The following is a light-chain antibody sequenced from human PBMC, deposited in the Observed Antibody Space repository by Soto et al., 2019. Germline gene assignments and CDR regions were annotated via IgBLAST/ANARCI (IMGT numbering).Light chain of an antibody. J-gene: IGLJ1*01. CDR1: SSDVGAYTY. Sequence: QSALTQPPSASGSPGQSVTISCTGTSSDVGAYTYVSWYQQHPGKAPKLMIYGVTERPSGVPDCFSGSKSGNTASLTVSGLQTEDEAYYYCSSYAGSNNYVFGTGTKVTVL. V-gene: IGLV2-8*01. CDR3: SSYAGSNNYV. CDR2: GVT.